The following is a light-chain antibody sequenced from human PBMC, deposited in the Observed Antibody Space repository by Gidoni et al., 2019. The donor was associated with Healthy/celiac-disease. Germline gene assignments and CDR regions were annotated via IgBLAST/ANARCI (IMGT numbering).Light chain of an antibody. Sequence: QSVLTQPPSVSAAPGQKVTISCSGSSSNIGNNYVSWYQQLPGTAPKLLIYDNNKRPSGIPDRFSGSKSGTSATLGITGLQTGDEADYYCGTWDSSLSVVVFGGGTKLXVX. J-gene: IGLJ2*01. V-gene: IGLV1-51*01. CDR1: SSNIGNNY. CDR2: DNN. CDR3: GTWDSSLSVVV.